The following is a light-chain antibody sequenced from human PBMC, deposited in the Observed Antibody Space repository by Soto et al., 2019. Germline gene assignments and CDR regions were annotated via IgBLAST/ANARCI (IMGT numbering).Light chain of an antibody. V-gene: IGKV3-20*01. J-gene: IGKJ1*01. CDR1: QSVSSNY. CDR2: GAS. CDR3: QQYGGSPQT. Sequence: EIVLTQSPGTLSLSPEERATLSCRASQSVSSNYLAWYQQKPGQAPRLLIYGASSRATGIPDRFSGSGSGTDFTLTISRLEPEDFAVYYCQQYGGSPQTFGQGTKVEIK.